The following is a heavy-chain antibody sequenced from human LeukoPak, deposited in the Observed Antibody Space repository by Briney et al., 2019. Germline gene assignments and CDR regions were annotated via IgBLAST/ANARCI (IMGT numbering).Heavy chain of an antibody. D-gene: IGHD4-11*01. Sequence: PSQTLSLTCTVSGGSISSGDYYWSWIRQPPGKGLEWIGEINHSGSTNYNPSLKSRVTISVDTSKNQFSLKLSSVTAADTAVYYCARFAPPATVTSYGMDVWGQGTTVTVSS. CDR3: ARFAPPATVTSYGMDV. CDR1: GGSISSGDYY. V-gene: IGHV4-30-4*01. CDR2: INHSGST. J-gene: IGHJ6*02.